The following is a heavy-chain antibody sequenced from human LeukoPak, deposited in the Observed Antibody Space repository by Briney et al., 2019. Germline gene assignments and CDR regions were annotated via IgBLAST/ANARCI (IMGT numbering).Heavy chain of an antibody. J-gene: IGHJ6*03. CDR2: ISSSSSYI. Sequence: PGGSLRLSCAASEFTFSGYWMTWVRQAPGKGLQSVSSISSSSSYIYYADSVKGRFTISRDNSKNSLYLQMNSLRAEDTAVYYCARASGWYERGPDYYYYYMDVWGKGTTVTVSS. V-gene: IGHV3-21*01. CDR1: EFTFSGYW. D-gene: IGHD6-19*01. CDR3: ARASGWYERGPDYYYYYMDV.